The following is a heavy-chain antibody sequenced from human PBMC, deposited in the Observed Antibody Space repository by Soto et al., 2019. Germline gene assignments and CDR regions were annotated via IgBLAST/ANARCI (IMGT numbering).Heavy chain of an antibody. Sequence: SETLSLTCTVSGGSISSYYWSWIRQPAGKGLEWIGRIYTSGSTNYNPSLKSRVTMSVDTSKNQFSLKLSSVTAADTAVYYCARGRSQAYSSSSFDYWGQGTLVTVSS. CDR2: IYTSGST. V-gene: IGHV4-4*07. CDR1: GGSISSYY. D-gene: IGHD6-6*01. J-gene: IGHJ4*02. CDR3: ARGRSQAYSSSSFDY.